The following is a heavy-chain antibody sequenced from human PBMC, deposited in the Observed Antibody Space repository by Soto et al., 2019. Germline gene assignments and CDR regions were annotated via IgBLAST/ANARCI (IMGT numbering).Heavy chain of an antibody. V-gene: IGHV4-61*01. CDR3: AREGGPIFAVDNFDF. Sequence: PSETLSLTCSVSGDSVNSGNFYWTWIRQPPGKGLEWIGYISYSGSTNYNPSLKSRVAISLDTSKNQFSLKLSSVTAADTAVYYCAREGGPIFAVDNFDFWGQGTLVTVSS. CDR1: GDSVNSGNFY. J-gene: IGHJ4*02. CDR2: ISYSGST. D-gene: IGHD3-3*01.